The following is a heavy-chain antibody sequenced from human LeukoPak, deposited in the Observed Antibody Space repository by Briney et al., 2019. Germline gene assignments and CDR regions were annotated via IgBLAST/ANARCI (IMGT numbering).Heavy chain of an antibody. CDR2: IYYSGCT. Sequence: PSETLSLACSVSGDSISSGGYDWGWIRQPPGKGLEWIGYIYYSGCTDYHPSRKSRLAIIVETTKNQFALKLSSVPGGITAVYYCARATDDSSGSLSDNAFDIWGQGTMVTVSS. J-gene: IGHJ3*02. CDR1: GDSISSGGYD. V-gene: IGHV4-30-4*08. CDR3: ARATDDSSGSLSDNAFDI. D-gene: IGHD3-22*01.